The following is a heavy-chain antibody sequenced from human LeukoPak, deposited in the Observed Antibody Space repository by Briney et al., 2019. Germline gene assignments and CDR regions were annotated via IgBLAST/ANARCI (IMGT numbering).Heavy chain of an antibody. CDR1: GYTFTSYG. J-gene: IGHJ4*02. Sequence: GASVKVSCKASGYTFTSYGISWVRQAPGQGLEWMGWISAYNGNTNYAQKLQGRVTMTTDTSTSTAHMELRSLRSDDTAVYYCARKSGYDNPLDYWGQGTLVTVSS. V-gene: IGHV1-18*01. CDR3: ARKSGYDNPLDY. D-gene: IGHD5-12*01. CDR2: ISAYNGNT.